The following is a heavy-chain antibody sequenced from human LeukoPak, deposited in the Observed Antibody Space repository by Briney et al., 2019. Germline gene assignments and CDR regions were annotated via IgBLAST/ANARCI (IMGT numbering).Heavy chain of an antibody. D-gene: IGHD4-11*01. V-gene: IGHV3-49*03. CDR2: IRSKAYGGTT. Sequence: GGSLRLSCTASGFTFGDYAMSWFRQAPGKGLEWVGFIRSKAYGGTTEYAASVKGRFTISRDDSKSIAHLQMNSLKTEDTAVYYCTRIDYNLYYYYGMDVWGQGTTVTVSS. CDR3: TRIDYNLYYYYGMDV. CDR1: GFTFGDYA. J-gene: IGHJ6*02.